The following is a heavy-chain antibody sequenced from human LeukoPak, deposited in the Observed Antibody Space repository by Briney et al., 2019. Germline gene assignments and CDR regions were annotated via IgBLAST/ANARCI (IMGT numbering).Heavy chain of an antibody. Sequence: ASVKVSCKASGYTLTSYYLHWVRQAPGLGLEWMAIINPSGGSTSHAQKFQGRVTMTRDTSASTVYMELSGLRSEDTAVYYCARIPSSVDTAMGDRDYWGQGTLVTVSS. D-gene: IGHD5-18*01. CDR3: ARIPSSVDTAMGDRDY. J-gene: IGHJ4*02. V-gene: IGHV1-46*01. CDR2: INPSGGST. CDR1: GYTLTSYY.